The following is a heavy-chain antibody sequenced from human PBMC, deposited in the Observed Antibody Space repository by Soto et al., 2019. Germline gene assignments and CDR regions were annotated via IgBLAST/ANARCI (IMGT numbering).Heavy chain of an antibody. D-gene: IGHD2-15*01. Sequence: QITLKESGPTLVIPTQTLRLTCTFSGFSLSTSGVGVGWIRQPPGKALEWLALIYWDDDKRYSPSLTSRLTITKDTSKNQVVLTMTNMDPVDTATYYCAHVLVVVANYGMDVWGQGTTVTVSS. CDR1: GFSLSTSGVG. J-gene: IGHJ6*02. CDR3: AHVLVVVANYGMDV. CDR2: IYWDDDK. V-gene: IGHV2-5*02.